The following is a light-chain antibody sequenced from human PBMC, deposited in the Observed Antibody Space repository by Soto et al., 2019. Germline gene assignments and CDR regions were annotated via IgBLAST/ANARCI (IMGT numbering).Light chain of an antibody. CDR1: SSDVGGYNY. CDR3: SSHSGSNLVV. Sequence: QSVRTQPPSVSGSPGQSVTISCTGTSSDVGGYNYVSWYQQHPGKAPKLMIYEVNKRPSGVPDRFSGSKSGNTASLTVSGLQAEDETDYYCSSHSGSNLVVFGGGTKLTLL. V-gene: IGLV2-8*01. J-gene: IGLJ2*01. CDR2: EVN.